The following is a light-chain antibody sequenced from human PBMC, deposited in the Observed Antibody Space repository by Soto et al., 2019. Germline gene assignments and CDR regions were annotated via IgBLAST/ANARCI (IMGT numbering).Light chain of an antibody. CDR2: EVS. CDR3: AAWDDSLNGVV. Sequence: QSALTQPASVSGSPGQSITISCTGTNSDVGGYNYVSWYQQHPGKAPKLMIYEVSKRPSGVSNRFSGSKSGNTASLTISGLQADDEAEYYCAAWDDSLNGVVFGGGTKLTVL. V-gene: IGLV2-14*01. CDR1: NSDVGGYNY. J-gene: IGLJ2*01.